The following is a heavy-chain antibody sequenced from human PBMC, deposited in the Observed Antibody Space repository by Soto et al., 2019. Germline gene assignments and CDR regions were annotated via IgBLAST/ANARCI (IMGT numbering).Heavy chain of an antibody. CDR1: GYTFISYY. J-gene: IGHJ4*02. V-gene: IGHV1-46*01. D-gene: IGHD5-18*01. CDR3: ALDHVDTPMTNFDY. Sequence: QVQLVQSGAEVKKPGASVKVSCRASGYTFISYYIHWVRQAPGQGLEWMGLINPSDAYTDYAQKFQRRVTLTRDTSTSIVYMELSSLRSEDTAIYYCALDHVDTPMTNFDYWGQGTLVTVSS. CDR2: INPSDAYT.